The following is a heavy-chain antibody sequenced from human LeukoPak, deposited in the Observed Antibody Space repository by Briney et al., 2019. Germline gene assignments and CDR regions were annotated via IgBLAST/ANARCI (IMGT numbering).Heavy chain of an antibody. V-gene: IGHV4-38-2*02. CDR2: IYYSGST. J-gene: IGHJ6*03. CDR3: ARDVAGSSSWYGGYYYYYYMDV. Sequence: PSETLSLTCTVSGFFVSSGYYWGWIRQPPGKGLEWIGSIYYSGSTYYNPSLKSRVTISVDTSKNQFSLKLSSVTAADTAVYYCARDVAGSSSWYGGYYYYYYMDVWGKGTTVTVSS. CDR1: GFFVSSGYY. D-gene: IGHD6-13*01.